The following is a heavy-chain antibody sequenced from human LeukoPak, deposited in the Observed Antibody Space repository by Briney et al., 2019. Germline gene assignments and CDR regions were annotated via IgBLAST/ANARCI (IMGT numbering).Heavy chain of an antibody. CDR3: ARGGNSGWRTPNDDY. J-gene: IGHJ4*02. CDR2: SSAYNGNT. Sequence: ASVKVSCKASGYTFTSYGISWVRQAPGQGLEWMGWSSAYNGNTIYAQKLQGRVTMTTDTSTSTAYMELRSLRSDDTAVYYCARGGNSGWRTPNDDYWGQGTLVTVSS. CDR1: GYTFTSYG. V-gene: IGHV1-18*01. D-gene: IGHD6-19*01.